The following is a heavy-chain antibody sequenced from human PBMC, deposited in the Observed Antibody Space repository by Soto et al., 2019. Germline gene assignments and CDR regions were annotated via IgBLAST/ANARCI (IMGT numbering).Heavy chain of an antibody. J-gene: IGHJ6*02. CDR3: ARSIVVVPAAIISDYYYYGMDV. V-gene: IGHV1-69*01. CDR1: GGTFSSYA. CDR2: IIPIFGTA. Sequence: QVQLVQSGAEVKKPGSSVKVSCKASGGTFSSYAISWVRQAPGQGLEWMGGIIPIFGTANYAQKFQGRVTITADESTSTVYMELSSLRSEDTAVYYCARSIVVVPAAIISDYYYYGMDVWGQGTTVTVSS. D-gene: IGHD2-2*01.